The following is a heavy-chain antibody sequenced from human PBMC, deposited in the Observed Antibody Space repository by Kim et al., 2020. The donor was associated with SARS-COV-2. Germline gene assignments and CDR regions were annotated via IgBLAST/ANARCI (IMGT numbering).Heavy chain of an antibody. CDR2: IKQDGSVR. D-gene: IGHD2-8*02. J-gene: IGHJ4*02. CDR3: TGGGSNAY. Sequence: GGSLRLSCAASGFIFSNYWMTWVRRAPGKGLEWLANIKQDGSVRYYVDSVKGRFAISRDNAKNSLYLQMNSLRAEDKAVYYCTGGGSNAYWGQGTLVTVSS. CDR1: GFIFSNYW. V-gene: IGHV3-7*03.